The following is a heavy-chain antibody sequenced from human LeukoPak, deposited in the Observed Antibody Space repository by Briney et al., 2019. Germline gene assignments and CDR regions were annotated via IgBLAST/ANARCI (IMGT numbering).Heavy chain of an antibody. CDR3: ARALYTNYFDC. Sequence: PGGSLRLSCAVSGFTFSSYWMSWVRQAPGKGLEWVANIKEDGGEKYYVDSVKGRFTISRDNAKNSLYLQMNSLRAEDTAVYYCARALYTNYFDCWGQGTLVTVSS. V-gene: IGHV3-7*05. CDR2: IKEDGGEK. CDR1: GFTFSSYW. J-gene: IGHJ4*02.